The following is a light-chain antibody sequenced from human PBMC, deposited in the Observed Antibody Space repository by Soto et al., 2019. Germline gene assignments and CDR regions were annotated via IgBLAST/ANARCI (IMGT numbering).Light chain of an antibody. Sequence: EIVLTQSPCTLSLSPGERATLSCRASQSVSSCYLAWYQQKPGHAPSLLIYGASSRATGIPDRFSGSGSGTDFTLTISRPEPEDSAVYYCQQYGTSATFGQGTRLEI. CDR3: QQYGTSAT. CDR1: QSVSSCY. CDR2: GAS. J-gene: IGKJ5*01. V-gene: IGKV3-20*01.